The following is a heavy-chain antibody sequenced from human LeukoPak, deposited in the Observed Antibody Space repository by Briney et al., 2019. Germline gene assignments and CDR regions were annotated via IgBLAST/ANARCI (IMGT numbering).Heavy chain of an antibody. CDR1: GYTFTSYG. V-gene: IGHV1-18*01. D-gene: IGHD2-15*01. J-gene: IGHJ4*02. Sequence: ASVKVSCKASGYTFTSYGISWVRQAPGQGLEWMGWISAYNGYTNYAQKLQGRVTMTTDTSTSTAYMELRSLRSDDTAVYYCARDRYCSGGSCYSTGDYWGQGTLVTVSS. CDR2: ISAYNGYT. CDR3: ARDRYCSGGSCYSTGDY.